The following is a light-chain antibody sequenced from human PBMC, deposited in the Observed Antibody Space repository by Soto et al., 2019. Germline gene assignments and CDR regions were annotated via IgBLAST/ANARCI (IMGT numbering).Light chain of an antibody. CDR1: SSNIGAGYN. CDR3: KSYDKSLSGFYV. J-gene: IGLJ1*01. V-gene: IGLV1-40*01. Sequence: QSVLTQPPSVSGAPGQRVNISCAGSSSNIGAGYNVHWYQHLPGRSPKLLIFGNDNRPSGVPVRFSASKSGSSASLAITGLQAEDEDYYYCKSYDKSLSGFYVFGTGTKLTVL. CDR2: GND.